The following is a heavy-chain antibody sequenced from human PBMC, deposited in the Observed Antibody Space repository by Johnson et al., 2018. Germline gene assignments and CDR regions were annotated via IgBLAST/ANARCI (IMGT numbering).Heavy chain of an antibody. J-gene: IGHJ3*02. CDR1: GFIFNDHY. CDR2: ISGSGKTN. V-gene: IGHV3-11*04. Sequence: QVQLQESGGGLVKTGKSXRLSCAASGFIFNDHYMTWVRKAPGEGLEWVSEISGSGKTNYYTDSVKGRFTISRENAKNSLYLQMDSLRVEDTAVYYCARDDDLYLGSGWYDAFHIWGQGTMVTVSS. CDR3: ARDDDLYLGSGWYDAFHI. D-gene: IGHD6-19*01.